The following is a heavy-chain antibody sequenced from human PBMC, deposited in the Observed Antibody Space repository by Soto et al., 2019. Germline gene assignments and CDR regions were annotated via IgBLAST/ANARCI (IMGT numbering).Heavy chain of an antibody. CDR3: ARDCSGGSCYGGFDC. Sequence: ASVKVSCKASGYTFTGYYMPWVRQAPGQGLEWMGWINPNSGGTNYAQKFQGWVTMTRDTSISTAYMELSRLRSDDTAVYYCARDCSGGSCYGGFDCWGQGTLVTVSS. J-gene: IGHJ4*02. CDR2: INPNSGGT. CDR1: GYTFTGYY. D-gene: IGHD2-15*01. V-gene: IGHV1-2*04.